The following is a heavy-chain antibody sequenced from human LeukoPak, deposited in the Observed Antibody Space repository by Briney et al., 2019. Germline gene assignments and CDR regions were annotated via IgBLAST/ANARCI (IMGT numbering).Heavy chain of an antibody. V-gene: IGHV3-33*01. CDR3: ARNKWFGESTPFDY. CDR2: IWYDGSNK. J-gene: IGHJ4*02. CDR1: GFTFSSYG. D-gene: IGHD3-10*01. Sequence: GGSLRLSCAASGFTFSSYGMHWVRQAPGKGLEWVAVIWYDGSNKYCADSVKGRFTTSRDNSKNTLYLRMNSLGAEDTAVYYCARNKWFGESTPFDYWGQGTLVTVSS.